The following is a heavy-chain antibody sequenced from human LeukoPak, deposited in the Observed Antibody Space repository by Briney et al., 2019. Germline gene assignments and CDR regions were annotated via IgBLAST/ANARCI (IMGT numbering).Heavy chain of an antibody. CDR3: ATDMLPQSSAFDI. CDR1: GYTFTSYY. J-gene: IGHJ3*02. Sequence: ASVRVSCKASGYTFTSYYMHWVRQAPGKGLEWMGGFDPEDGETIYAQKFQGRVTMTEDTSTDTAYMELSSLRSEDTAVYYCATDMLPQSSAFDIWGQGTMVTVSS. CDR2: FDPEDGET. V-gene: IGHV1-24*01. D-gene: IGHD2-8*01.